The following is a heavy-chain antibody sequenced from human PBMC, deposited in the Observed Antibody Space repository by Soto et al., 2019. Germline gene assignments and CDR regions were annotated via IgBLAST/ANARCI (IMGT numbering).Heavy chain of an antibody. CDR3: ATVGKQLVQYFDY. Sequence: QVQLVQSGAEVKKPGASVKVSCKASGYTFTSYYMHWVRQAPGQGLEWMGIINPSGGSTSYAQKLQCRVTMTRDTSTSTVYMELSSLRSGDTAVYYCATVGKQLVQYFDYWGQGTLVTVSS. CDR1: GYTFTSYY. V-gene: IGHV1-46*01. CDR2: INPSGGST. J-gene: IGHJ4*02. D-gene: IGHD6-6*01.